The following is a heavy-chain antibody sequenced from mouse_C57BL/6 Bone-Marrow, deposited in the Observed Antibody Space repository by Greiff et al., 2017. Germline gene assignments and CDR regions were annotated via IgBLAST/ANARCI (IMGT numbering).Heavy chain of an antibody. CDR3: ARKDYSNFLYWYFDV. Sequence: QVHVKQPGTELVKPGASVKLSCKASGYTFTSYWMHWVKQRPGQGLEWIGNINPSNGGTNYNEKFKSTATLTVYKSSSTAYMQLSSMTSEDSAVYYCARKDYSNFLYWYFDVWGTGTTVTVSA. J-gene: IGHJ1*03. CDR1: GYTFTSYW. V-gene: IGHV1-53*01. CDR2: INPSNGGT. D-gene: IGHD2-5*01.